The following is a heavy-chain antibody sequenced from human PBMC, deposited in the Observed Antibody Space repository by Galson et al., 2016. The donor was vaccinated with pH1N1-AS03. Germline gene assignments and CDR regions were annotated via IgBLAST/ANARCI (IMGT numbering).Heavy chain of an antibody. V-gene: IGHV1-69*10. J-gene: IGHJ4*02. Sequence: SVKVSCKASGDTFDNYALSWVRQAPGQGFDWMGGVVPTLGITKHAQKFQDRITITADKSTSTAYLELRSLRSEDTAVYYCTRGKRHGYNLGAVDYWGLGTLVTVSS. D-gene: IGHD5-24*01. CDR3: TRGKRHGYNLGAVDY. CDR1: GDTFDNYA. CDR2: VVPTLGIT.